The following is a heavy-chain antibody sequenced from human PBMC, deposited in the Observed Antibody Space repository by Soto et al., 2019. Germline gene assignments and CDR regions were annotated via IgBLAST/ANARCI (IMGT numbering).Heavy chain of an antibody. J-gene: IGHJ4*02. CDR1: GDSISNLDYF. CDR2: IYKSATT. Sequence: TLSLTCSVSGDSISNLDYFWAWIRQPPGQALEYIGYIYKSATTYYNPSFESRVAISVDTSKRQFSLNVTSVTAADTAVYFCARGRYCLTGRCFTKWLASWGQGARVNVS. V-gene: IGHV4-30-4*01. CDR3: ARGRYCLTGRCFTKWLAS. D-gene: IGHD7-27*01.